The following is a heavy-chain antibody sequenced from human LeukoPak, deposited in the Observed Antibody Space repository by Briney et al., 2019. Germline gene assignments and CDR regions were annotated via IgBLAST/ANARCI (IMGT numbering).Heavy chain of an antibody. J-gene: IGHJ3*01. CDR1: GFTFSSYS. D-gene: IGHD3-22*01. Sequence: GGSLRLSCAASGFTFSSYSMNWVRQAPGKGLEWVSSISSSSSYIYCADSVKGRFTISRDNAKNSLYLQMNSLRAEDTAVYYCARGGRITMIVETWGQGTMATVSS. CDR2: ISSSSSYI. V-gene: IGHV3-21*01. CDR3: ARGGRITMIVET.